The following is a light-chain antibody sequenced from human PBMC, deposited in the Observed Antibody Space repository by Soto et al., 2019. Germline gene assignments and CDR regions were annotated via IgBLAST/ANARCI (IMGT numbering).Light chain of an antibody. J-gene: IGKJ4*01. V-gene: IGKV3-20*01. CDR1: ETVSGTY. CDR2: GAS. Sequence: EVVLTQSPGTLSLSPGDGASLSCRASETVSGTYLVWYRQKPGQAPRLLIYGASSRATGIPDRFSGSGSGTDFTLAISRLEPEDFAVYYCQHYGSSPLFGGGTTVET. CDR3: QHYGSSPL.